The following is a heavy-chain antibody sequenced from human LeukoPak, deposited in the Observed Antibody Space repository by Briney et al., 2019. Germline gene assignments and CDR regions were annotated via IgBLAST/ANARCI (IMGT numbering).Heavy chain of an antibody. V-gene: IGHV1-2*02. D-gene: IGHD3-22*01. CDR2: IKANSGGT. CDR1: GYTFTGYY. Sequence: ASVKVSCKASGYTFTGYYLHCVRQAPGQGLEWMGWIKANSGGTNYAERFQGRVTMTRDTSISTVYMDLSRLRSDDTAVYHCATSGYPYNAFDIWGQGTMVTVSS. J-gene: IGHJ3*02. CDR3: ATSGYPYNAFDI.